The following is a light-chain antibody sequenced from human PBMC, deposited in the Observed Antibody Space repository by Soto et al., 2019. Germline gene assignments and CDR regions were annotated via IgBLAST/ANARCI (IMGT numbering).Light chain of an antibody. V-gene: IGKV3-20*01. CDR1: QSVSSSH. J-gene: IGKJ1*01. CDR2: GAS. CDR3: QQYGSSPTT. Sequence: EIVLTQSPGTLSLSPGERATLSCRASQSVSSSHLAWYQQKPGQAPRLLIYGASSRATGIPDRFSGSGSGTDFTLTISSLEPEDFAVYYCQQYGSSPTTFGQGTKVDIK.